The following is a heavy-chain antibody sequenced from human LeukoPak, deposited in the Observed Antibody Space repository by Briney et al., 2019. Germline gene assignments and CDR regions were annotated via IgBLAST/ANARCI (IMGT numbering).Heavy chain of an antibody. CDR2: IYTSGST. CDR3: ARDHGSGWYGNYYYYMDV. Sequence: PSQTLSLTCTVPGGSISSGRYYWSWIRQPAGKGLEWIGRIYTSGSTNYNPSLKSRVTISVATSKNQFSLKLSSVTAADTAVYYCARDHGSGWYGNYYYYMDVWGKGTTVTISS. D-gene: IGHD6-19*01. CDR1: GGSISSGRYY. J-gene: IGHJ6*03. V-gene: IGHV4-61*02.